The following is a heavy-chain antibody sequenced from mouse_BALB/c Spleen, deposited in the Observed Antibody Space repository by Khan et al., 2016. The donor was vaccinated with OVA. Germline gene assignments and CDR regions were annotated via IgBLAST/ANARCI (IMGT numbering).Heavy chain of an antibody. CDR3: AVNITTDKGDYYCMDY. CDR1: GFTFSSYG. V-gene: IGHV5-6*01. D-gene: IGHD1-1*01. J-gene: IGHJ4*01. Sequence: EVELVESGGDLVKPGGSLKLSCAASGFTFSSYGMSWVRQTPDKRLEWVATISSGGHYTYFPDSVRGRFTFSRDNAKNTLYLQMSSLKSEDTAMYYCAVNITTDKGDYYCMDYWGQGTSVTVSS. CDR2: ISSGGHYT.